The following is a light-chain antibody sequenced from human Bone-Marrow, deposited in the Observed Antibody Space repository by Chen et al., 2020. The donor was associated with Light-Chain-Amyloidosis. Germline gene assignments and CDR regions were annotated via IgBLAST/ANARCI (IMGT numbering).Light chain of an antibody. V-gene: IGKV3-20*01. CDR3: QQYGTSPVT. CDR1: QTISSNY. Sequence: EIVLTQSPGTLSLSPGEGANLSCRASQTISSNYLTWYQQKFGQAPRLLIYGSSSRATGIPDRVTGSGSGTDFTLTINRLEPEDFAMYDCQQYGTSPVTFGGGTKVEIK. CDR2: GSS. J-gene: IGKJ4*01.